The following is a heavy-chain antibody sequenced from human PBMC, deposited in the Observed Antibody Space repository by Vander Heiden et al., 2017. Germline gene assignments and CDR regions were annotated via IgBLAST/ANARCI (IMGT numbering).Heavy chain of an antibody. Sequence: EVRVEESGGGIVQPGGSLRLSCAVSGVGFNTYWLHWVRQVPGRELVWVSRTDNDGIRTYYADSVKGRFTISRDTAENTFYLQMNALTVDDTAFYYCVTTGGPIDYWGQGTLVTVSP. CDR3: VTTGGPIDY. V-gene: IGHV3-74*01. J-gene: IGHJ4*02. CDR2: TDNDGIRT. D-gene: IGHD3-10*01. CDR1: GVGFNTYW.